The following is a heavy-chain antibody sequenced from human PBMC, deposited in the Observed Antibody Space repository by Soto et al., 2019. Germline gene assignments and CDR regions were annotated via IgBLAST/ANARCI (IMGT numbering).Heavy chain of an antibody. CDR2: IIPIFGTA. D-gene: IGHD1-1*01. CDR3: ARAHAVQRRGAIGDYYYYGMDV. V-gene: IGHV1-69*13. CDR1: GYTLTELS. J-gene: IGHJ6*02. Sequence: GASVKVSCKVSGYTLTELSMHWVRQAPGQGLEWMGGIIPIFGTANYAQKFQGRVTITADESTSTAYMELSSLRSEDTAVYYCARAHAVQRRGAIGDYYYYGMDVWGQGTTVTVSS.